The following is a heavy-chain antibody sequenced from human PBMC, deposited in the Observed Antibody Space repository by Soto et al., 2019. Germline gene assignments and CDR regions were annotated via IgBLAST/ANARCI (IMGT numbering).Heavy chain of an antibody. J-gene: IGHJ4*02. D-gene: IGHD6-13*01. CDR2: IYYSGST. CDR1: GGSISSGGYY. Sequence: QVQLQESGPGLVKPSQTLSLTCTVSGGSISSGGYYWNWIRQHPGKGLEWIGYIYYSGSTYYNPSLRSRVTISADTSENQFYLKLSSVTAADTALYFWARGYRQSGYSSSWVFDYWGQGTLVNVSS. V-gene: IGHV4-31*03. CDR3: ARGYRQSGYSSSWVFDY.